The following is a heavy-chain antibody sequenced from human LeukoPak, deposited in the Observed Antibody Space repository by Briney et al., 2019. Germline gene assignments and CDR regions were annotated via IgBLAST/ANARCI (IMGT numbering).Heavy chain of an antibody. V-gene: IGHV3-7*01. CDR1: GFTFSSYW. D-gene: IGHD4-11*01. Sequence: GGSLRLSCAASGFTFSSYWMTWVRPAPGKGLEWLANIKQDGSERYYVDSVKGRFTISRDNAKNSLYLQMNSLRAEDTAVYYCARDDYSNYGASYYYYMDVWGKGTTVTVSS. J-gene: IGHJ6*03. CDR2: IKQDGSER. CDR3: ARDDYSNYGASYYYYMDV.